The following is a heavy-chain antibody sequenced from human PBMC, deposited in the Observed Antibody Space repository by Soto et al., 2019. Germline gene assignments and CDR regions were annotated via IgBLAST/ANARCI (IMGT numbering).Heavy chain of an antibody. CDR1: GYTFTSYG. V-gene: IGHV1-18*01. D-gene: IGHD3-3*01. J-gene: IGHJ4*02. CDR3: ARDSPLANDFWSSYYHNLDS. Sequence: ASVKVSCKASGYTFTSYGITWVRQAPGQGLEWMGWISAYDDSTNYAQKFQGRVTMTTDTSTSTAYLELGSLRSDDTAVYYCARDSPLANDFWSSYYHNLDSWGQGTLVTVSS. CDR2: ISAYDDST.